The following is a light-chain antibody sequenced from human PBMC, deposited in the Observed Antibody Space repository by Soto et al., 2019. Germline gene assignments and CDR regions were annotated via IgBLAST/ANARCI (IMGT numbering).Light chain of an antibody. Sequence: QSVLTQPPSASGSPGQSVTISCTGTSSDVGVYNYVSWYQQHSGKAPKLIIYEVTKRPSGVPDRFSGSKSGNTASLTVSGLQAEDEADYYCSSYASSNNLVFGGGTQLTV. CDR1: SSDVGVYNY. CDR3: SSYASSNNLV. V-gene: IGLV2-8*01. CDR2: EVT. J-gene: IGLJ2*01.